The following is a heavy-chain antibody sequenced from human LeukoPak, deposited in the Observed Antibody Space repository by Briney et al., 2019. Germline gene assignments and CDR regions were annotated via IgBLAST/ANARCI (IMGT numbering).Heavy chain of an antibody. CDR3: ARPRMGLWDY. J-gene: IGHJ4*02. V-gene: IGHV4-39*01. CDR2: IYYSGST. Sequence: SETLSLTRTVSGGSISSSSYAWGWIRQPPGKGLEWVGSIYYSGSTYYNPSLKSRVTISVDTSKNQFSLKLSSVTAADTAVYYCARPRMGLWDYWGQGTLVTVSS. D-gene: IGHD3-16*01. CDR1: GGSISSSSYA.